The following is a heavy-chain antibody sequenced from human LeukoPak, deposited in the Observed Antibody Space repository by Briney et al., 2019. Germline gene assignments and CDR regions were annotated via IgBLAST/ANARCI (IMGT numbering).Heavy chain of an antibody. CDR1: GYTFTSYG. D-gene: IGHD2-2*01. Sequence: ASVKVSCKASGYTFTSYGISWVRQAPGQGLEWMGWISAYNGNTNYAQKLQGRVTMTTDTSTSTAYMELRSLRSDDTAVYYCARVRRCSSTSCYGNYYYYMDVWGKGTTVTISS. CDR3: ARVRRCSSTSCYGNYYYYMDV. CDR2: ISAYNGNT. J-gene: IGHJ6*03. V-gene: IGHV1-18*01.